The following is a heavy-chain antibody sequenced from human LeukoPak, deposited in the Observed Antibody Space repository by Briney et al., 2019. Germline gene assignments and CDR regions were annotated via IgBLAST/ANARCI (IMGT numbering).Heavy chain of an antibody. J-gene: IGHJ4*02. CDR2: IYPDDSDT. Sequence: GESLKISCKHSEYSFPNYCIGWVRPMPGKGLEWMGIIYPDDSDTRYSPSFQGQVTISADKSISAAYLQWSSLKASDTAMYYCAIMRGGQQLGDYWGQGTLVTVSS. D-gene: IGHD6-13*01. CDR3: AIMRGGQQLGDY. CDR1: EYSFPNYC. V-gene: IGHV5-51*01.